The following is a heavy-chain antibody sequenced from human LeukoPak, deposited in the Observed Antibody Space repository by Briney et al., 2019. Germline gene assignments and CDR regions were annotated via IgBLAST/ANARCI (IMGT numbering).Heavy chain of an antibody. CDR3: AREIHYDSSGQRSLHAFDI. V-gene: IGHV4-59*12. CDR2: IYYSGST. CDR1: GGSFSGYY. Sequence: SETLSLTCAVYGGSFSGYYWSWIRQPPGKGLEWIGYIYYSGSTYYNPSLKSRVTISIDTSKNQFSLKLSSMTAADTALYYCAREIHYDSSGQRSLHAFDIWGQGTMVTVSS. D-gene: IGHD3-22*01. J-gene: IGHJ3*02.